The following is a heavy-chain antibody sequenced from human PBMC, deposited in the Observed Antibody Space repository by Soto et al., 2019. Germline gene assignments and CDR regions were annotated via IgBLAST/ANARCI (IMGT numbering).Heavy chain of an antibody. Sequence: QVQLVQSGAEVKKPGSSVKVSCKASGGTFSRYAISWVRQAPGQGLEWMGGIIPIFGTANYAQKFQGRVTIIADESTRTAYMELSSLRFEDTAVYYCARAIVGPTTTGWLDPWGQGTLVTVSS. D-gene: IGHD1-26*01. V-gene: IGHV1-69*01. CDR3: ARAIVGPTTTGWLDP. CDR2: IIPIFGTA. J-gene: IGHJ5*02. CDR1: GGTFSRYA.